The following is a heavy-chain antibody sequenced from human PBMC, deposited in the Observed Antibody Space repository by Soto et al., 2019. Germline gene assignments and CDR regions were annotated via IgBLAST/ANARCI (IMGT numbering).Heavy chain of an antibody. V-gene: IGHV3-11*06. Sequence: QEYLVESGGGLVKPGGSLRLSCALSGFTVSDHYLTWIRQAPGRGLEWIAYISGSGSFTNYEDSVKDRFIISRDIAQNSMYLQINSLRDEDTAVYYCARSAGWRQVVGYKYGLDVWGQGTAVTVSS. D-gene: IGHD5-18*01. J-gene: IGHJ6*02. CDR2: ISGSGSFT. CDR1: GFTVSDHY. CDR3: ARSAGWRQVVGYKYGLDV.